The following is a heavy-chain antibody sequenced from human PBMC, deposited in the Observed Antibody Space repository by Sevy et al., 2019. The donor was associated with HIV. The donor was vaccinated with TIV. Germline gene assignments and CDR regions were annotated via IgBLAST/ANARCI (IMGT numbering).Heavy chain of an antibody. CDR2: IKSKIDGGTT. D-gene: IGHD5-18*01. CDR1: GFIFSNAW. J-gene: IGHJ4*02. V-gene: IGHV3-15*01. Sequence: GGSLRLSCAASGFIFSNAWMNWVRQAPGKGLEWLGRIKSKIDGGTTAYPALVKGRFTISRDESKSTLYLQINSLTIEDTRAYFCAPESGYTHGALDYWGQGTLVTVSS. CDR3: APESGYTHGALDY.